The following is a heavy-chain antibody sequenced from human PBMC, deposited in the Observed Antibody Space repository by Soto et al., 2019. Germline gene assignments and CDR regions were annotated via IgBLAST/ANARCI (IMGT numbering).Heavy chain of an antibody. J-gene: IGHJ5*02. CDR2: INHSGST. V-gene: IGHV4-34*01. CDR1: GGSFSGYY. Sequence: PSETLSLTCAVYGGSFSGYYWSWIRQPPGKGLEWIGEINHSGSTNYNPSLKSRVTISVDTSKNQFSLKLSSVTAADTAVYYCAIDPSVRRTNGVWGWFDPWGQGTLVTVSS. CDR3: AIDPSVRRTNGVWGWFDP. D-gene: IGHD2-8*01.